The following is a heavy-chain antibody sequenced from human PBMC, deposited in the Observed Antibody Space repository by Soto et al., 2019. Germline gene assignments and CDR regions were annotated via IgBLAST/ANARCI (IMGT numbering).Heavy chain of an antibody. Sequence: EVQLLESGGGMVQPGGSLRLSCEASVFTFSSHAINWVRQAPGKGLEWVSTINYSDDTTYYTDSVKGRFTISRDNSKNTVYLQMDSLGAGDTAIYFCSKGVNWFASWGQGTLVTVSS. CDR3: SKGVNWFAS. J-gene: IGHJ5*01. V-gene: IGHV3-23*01. CDR1: VFTFSSHA. CDR2: INYSDDTT.